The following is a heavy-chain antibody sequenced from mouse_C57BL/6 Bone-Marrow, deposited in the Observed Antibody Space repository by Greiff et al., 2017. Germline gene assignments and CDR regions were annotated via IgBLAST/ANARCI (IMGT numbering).Heavy chain of an antibody. V-gene: IGHV1-55*01. J-gene: IGHJ2*01. Sequence: QVQLQQPGAELVKPGASVKMSCKASGYTFTSYWITWVKQRPGQGLEWIGDIYPGSSSTNYNEKFKSKATLTVDTSSSPAYMQLSSLTSEDSAVYYCARRGWLLRDFDYWGQGTTLTVSS. CDR1: GYTFTSYW. CDR3: ARRGWLLRDFDY. CDR2: IYPGSSST. D-gene: IGHD2-3*01.